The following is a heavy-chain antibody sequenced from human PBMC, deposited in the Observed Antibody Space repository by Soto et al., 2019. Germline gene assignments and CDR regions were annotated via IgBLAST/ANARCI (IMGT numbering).Heavy chain of an antibody. V-gene: IGHV3-23*01. J-gene: IGHJ3*02. D-gene: IGHD3-10*01. CDR2: ISGSGGST. CDR3: CGLWFGELLYTQHNEAFDI. CDR1: GFTFSSYA. Sequence: LRLSCAASGFTFSSYAMSWVRQAPGKGLEWVSAISGSGGSTYYADSVKCRFTISRDNSKNTLYLQMNSLRAEDTAVYRGCGLWFGELLYTQHNEAFDIWGQGTMVTVS.